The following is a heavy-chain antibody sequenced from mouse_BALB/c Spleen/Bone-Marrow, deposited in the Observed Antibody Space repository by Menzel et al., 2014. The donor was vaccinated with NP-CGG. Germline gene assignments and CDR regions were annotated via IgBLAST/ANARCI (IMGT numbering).Heavy chain of an antibody. V-gene: IGHV14-3*02. J-gene: IGHJ4*01. CDR3: ARWEYYAMDY. Sequence: EVKVVDSGAELVKPGASVKLSCTASGFNIEDTYMHWVKQRPEQGLEWIGRIDPANGNTKYDPKFQGKATITADTSSNTAYLQLSSLTSEDTAVYYCARWEYYAMDYWGQGTSVTVSS. D-gene: IGHD4-1*01. CDR2: IDPANGNT. CDR1: GFNIEDTY.